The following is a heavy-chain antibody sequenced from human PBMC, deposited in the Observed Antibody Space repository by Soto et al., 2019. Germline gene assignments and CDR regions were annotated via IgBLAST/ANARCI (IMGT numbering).Heavy chain of an antibody. CDR1: GGSISSGGYS. CDR3: ARQVGYCSSTSCYEGYYYGMDV. Sequence: SETLSLTCAVSGGSISSGGYSWSCIRQPPGKGLEWIGYIYHSGSTYYNPSLKSRVTISVDRSKNQFSLKLSSVTAADTAVYYCARQVGYCSSTSCYEGYYYGMDVWGQGTTVTVSS. V-gene: IGHV4-30-2*01. D-gene: IGHD2-2*03. CDR2: IYHSGST. J-gene: IGHJ6*02.